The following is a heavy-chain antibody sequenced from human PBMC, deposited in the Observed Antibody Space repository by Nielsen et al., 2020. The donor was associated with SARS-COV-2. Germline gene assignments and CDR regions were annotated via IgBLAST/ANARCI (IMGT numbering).Heavy chain of an antibody. Sequence: SETLSLTCTVSGGSISSSNYYWGWIRQPPGKGLEWIGSIYYSGSTYYNPSLKSRVTISVDTSKNQFSLKLSSVTAADTAVYYCARHPRDSSGYFDYWGQGTLVTVSS. D-gene: IGHD3-22*01. J-gene: IGHJ4*02. CDR3: ARHPRDSSGYFDY. V-gene: IGHV4-39*01. CDR1: GGSISSSNYY. CDR2: IYYSGST.